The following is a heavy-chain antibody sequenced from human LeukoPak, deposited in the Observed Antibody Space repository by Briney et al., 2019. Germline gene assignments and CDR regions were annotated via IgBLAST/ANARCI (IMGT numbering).Heavy chain of an antibody. CDR2: INPKSGDT. V-gene: IGHV1-2*02. CDR1: GYTFTGYY. CDR3: ARGRPLIGATHDAFDI. J-gene: IGHJ3*02. D-gene: IGHD5-12*01. Sequence: ASVKVSCKASGYTFTGYYMHWVRQAPGQGLEWMGWINPKSGDTNYAQKFQGRVTVTRDTSISTAYMDLSRLRSDDTAVYYCARGRPLIGATHDAFDIWGQGTMVIVSS.